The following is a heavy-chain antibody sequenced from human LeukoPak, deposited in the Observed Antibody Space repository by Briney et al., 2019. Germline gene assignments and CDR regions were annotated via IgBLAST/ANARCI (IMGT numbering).Heavy chain of an antibody. CDR3: ARDWVQLWSQAPPFDY. CDR2: ISAYNGNT. Sequence: GASVKVSCKASGYTFTSYGISWVRQPPGQGLEWMGWISAYNGNTNYAQKLQGRVTMTTDTSTSTAYMELRSLRSDDTAVYYCARDWVQLWSQAPPFDYWGQGTLVTVSS. V-gene: IGHV1-18*01. J-gene: IGHJ4*02. D-gene: IGHD5-18*01. CDR1: GYTFTSYG.